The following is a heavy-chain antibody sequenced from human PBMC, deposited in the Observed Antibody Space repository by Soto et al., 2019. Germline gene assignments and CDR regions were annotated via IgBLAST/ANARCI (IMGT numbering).Heavy chain of an antibody. Sequence: QVQLVESGGGLVKPGGSLRLSCASSGFPFSDHYMSWIRRSPGKGLEFLAYISPGTTYKNYADSVRGRFIINRDNAKSSLYLHLTGLRAEDTAVYICSRGGGSGLFDLWGQGTLFPVP. D-gene: IGHD2-15*01. V-gene: IGHV3-11*06. CDR1: GFPFSDHY. CDR3: SRGGGSGLFDL. CDR2: ISPGTTYK. J-gene: IGHJ4*02.